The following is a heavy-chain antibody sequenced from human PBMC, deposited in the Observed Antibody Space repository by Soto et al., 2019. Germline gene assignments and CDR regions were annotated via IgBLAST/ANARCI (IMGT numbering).Heavy chain of an antibody. Sequence: GGSLRLSCAASGFTFSDYYMSWIRQAPGKGLEWVSYISSSGSTIYYADSVKGRFTISRDNAQNSPYLQMNSLRAEETAVYYCARVAYSSSIYYYYYMDVWGKGTTVTVSS. V-gene: IGHV3-11*01. CDR2: ISSSGSTI. D-gene: IGHD6-6*01. CDR1: GFTFSDYY. CDR3: ARVAYSSSIYYYYYMDV. J-gene: IGHJ6*03.